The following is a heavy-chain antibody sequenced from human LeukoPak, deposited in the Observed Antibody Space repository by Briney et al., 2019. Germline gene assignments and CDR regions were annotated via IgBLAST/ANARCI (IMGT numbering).Heavy chain of an antibody. J-gene: IGHJ4*02. D-gene: IGHD1-1*01. Sequence: PSETLSLTCTVSGGSMSSNYWTWIRQPPGKGLEWIGYISYSGSPNHNSSLKSRVTISLDLSKNQFSLRLTSVTAADTAVYYCARHADNSLYRFDYWGQGTLVTVSS. CDR2: ISYSGSP. CDR1: GGSMSSNY. V-gene: IGHV4-59*08. CDR3: ARHADNSLYRFDY.